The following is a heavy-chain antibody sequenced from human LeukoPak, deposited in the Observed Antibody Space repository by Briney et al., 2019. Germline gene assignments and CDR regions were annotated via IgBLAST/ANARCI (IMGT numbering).Heavy chain of an antibody. CDR3: AKLGPSYCSGGSCHDDY. CDR1: GFTFSSYA. V-gene: IGHV3-23*01. J-gene: IGHJ4*02. Sequence: GGSLRLSCAASGFTFSSYAMSWVRQAQGKGLEWVSAISGSGGSTYYADSVKGRFTISRDNSKNTLYLQMNSLRAEDTAVYYCAKLGPSYCSGGSCHDDYWGQGTLVTVSS. D-gene: IGHD2-15*01. CDR2: ISGSGGST.